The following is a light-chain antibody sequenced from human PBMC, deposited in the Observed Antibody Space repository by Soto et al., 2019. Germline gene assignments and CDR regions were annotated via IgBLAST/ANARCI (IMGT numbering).Light chain of an antibody. CDR2: GAS. CDR3: QQYNNWPPIT. CDR1: QTVSNK. J-gene: IGKJ5*01. Sequence: IVLTQSPATLSSSPGERATLSCRASQTVSNKLAWYQHKPGQAPRLLIYGASTRATGIPARFSGSGSGTEFTLTISSLQSEDFAVYYCQQYNNWPPITFGQGTRLEIK. V-gene: IGKV3-15*01.